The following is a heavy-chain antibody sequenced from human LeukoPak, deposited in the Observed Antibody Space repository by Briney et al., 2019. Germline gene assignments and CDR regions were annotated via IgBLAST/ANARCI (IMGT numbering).Heavy chain of an antibody. Sequence: SETLSLTCTVSGGSISSGGYYWRGIRQHRGKGREGIGYIYYSGNTFSNPSLKSRVTLSVDTSKNQFSLNLSSVTAADTAVYFCARDNMMSYLDFWGQGTLVTVSS. D-gene: IGHD3-16*02. CDR1: GGSISSGGYY. CDR3: ARDNMMSYLDF. CDR2: IYYSGNT. J-gene: IGHJ4*02. V-gene: IGHV4-31*03.